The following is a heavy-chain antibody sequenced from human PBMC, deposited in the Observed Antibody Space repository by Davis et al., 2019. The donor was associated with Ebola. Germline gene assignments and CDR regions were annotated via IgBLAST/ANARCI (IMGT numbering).Heavy chain of an antibody. V-gene: IGHV3-7*01. D-gene: IGHD4-23*01. CDR1: GFTFSSYW. CDR2: IKQDGSEK. CDR3: ARGPSTGNSFTY. Sequence: GESLKIFCAASGFTFSSYWMSWVRQAPGKGLEWVANIKQDGSEKYYVDSVKGRFTISRDNDKNSLSLQMNGLRAEDTAVYYCARGPSTGNSFTYWGQGTLVTVSS. J-gene: IGHJ4*02.